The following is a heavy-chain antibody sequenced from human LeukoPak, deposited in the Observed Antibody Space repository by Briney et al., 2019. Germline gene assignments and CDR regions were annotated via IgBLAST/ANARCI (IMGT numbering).Heavy chain of an antibody. Sequence: SETLSLTCTVSGGSVRSGNYYWSWIRQPPGKGLEWIGRIYTSGSTNYNPSLKSRVTMSVDTSKNQFSLKLSSVTAADTAVYYCARDTSHHSSRALYYYYYYMDVWGKGTTVTVSS. CDR3: ARDTSHHSSRALYYYYYYMDV. CDR2: IYTSGST. CDR1: GGSVRSGNYY. J-gene: IGHJ6*03. D-gene: IGHD6-13*01. V-gene: IGHV4-61*01.